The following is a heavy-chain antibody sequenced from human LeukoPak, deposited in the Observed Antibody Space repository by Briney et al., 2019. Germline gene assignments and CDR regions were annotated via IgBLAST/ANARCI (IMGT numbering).Heavy chain of an antibody. J-gene: IGHJ5*02. CDR1: GFTFSSYS. D-gene: IGHD3-9*01. Sequence: PGGSLRLSCAASGFTFSSYSMNWVRQAPGKGLEWVSSISSSSSYIYYADSVKGRFTISRDNAKNSLYPQMNSLRAEDTAVYYCAREEYENPVLRYFDWLEAGANWFDPWGQGTLVTVSS. V-gene: IGHV3-21*04. CDR2: ISSSSSYI. CDR3: AREEYENPVLRYFDWLEAGANWFDP.